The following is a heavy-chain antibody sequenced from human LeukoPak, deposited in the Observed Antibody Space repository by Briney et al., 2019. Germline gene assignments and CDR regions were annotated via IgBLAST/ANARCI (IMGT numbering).Heavy chain of an antibody. V-gene: IGHV3-11*01. CDR2: ISSSGSTI. Sequence: PGGSLRLSCAASGFTFSDYYMSWIRQAPGKGLEWVSYISSSGSTIYYADSVKGRFTISRDNSKNTLYLQMNSLRAEDTAVYYCATLLLWFGEYDYWGQGTLVTVSS. D-gene: IGHD3-10*01. CDR3: ATLLLWFGEYDY. CDR1: GFTFSDYY. J-gene: IGHJ4*02.